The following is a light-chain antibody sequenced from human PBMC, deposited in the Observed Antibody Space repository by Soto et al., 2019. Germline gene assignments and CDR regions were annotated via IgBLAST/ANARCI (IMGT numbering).Light chain of an antibody. CDR1: QSVSSSS. CDR3: RQYGGSPRT. Sequence: EIVLTQSPGTLSLSPGERATLSCRASQSVSSSSLAWYQQKRGQAPRLLIHGASNRATGIPDRFSGSGSGTDFTLTISRLEPEDFAVYYCRQYGGSPRTFGQGTKVDIK. J-gene: IGKJ1*01. V-gene: IGKV3-20*01. CDR2: GAS.